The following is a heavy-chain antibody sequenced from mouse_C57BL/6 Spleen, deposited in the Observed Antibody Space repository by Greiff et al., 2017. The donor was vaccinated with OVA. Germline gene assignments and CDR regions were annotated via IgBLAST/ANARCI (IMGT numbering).Heavy chain of an antibody. Sequence: EVKLVESGGGLVKPGGSLKLSCAASGFTFSSYTMSWVRQTPEKRLEWVATISGGGGNTYYPDSVKGRFTISRDNAKNTLYLQMSSLRSEDTALYYCARHNGSSYYYAMDYWGQGTSVTVSS. J-gene: IGHJ4*01. D-gene: IGHD1-1*01. V-gene: IGHV5-9*01. CDR3: ARHNGSSYYYAMDY. CDR2: ISGGGGNT. CDR1: GFTFSSYT.